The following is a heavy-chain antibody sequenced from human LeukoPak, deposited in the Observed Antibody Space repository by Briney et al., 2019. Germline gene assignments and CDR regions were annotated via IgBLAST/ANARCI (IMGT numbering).Heavy chain of an antibody. CDR3: AKDQGGYSYGWGVFDY. J-gene: IGHJ4*02. Sequence: PGGSLRLSCAASGFTFSSYAMSWVRQAPGKGLEWVAVISYDGSNKYYADSVKGRFTISRDNSKNTLYLQMNSLRAEDTAVYYCAKDQGGYSYGWGVFDYWGQGTLVTVSS. D-gene: IGHD5-18*01. CDR1: GFTFSSYA. V-gene: IGHV3-30*04. CDR2: ISYDGSNK.